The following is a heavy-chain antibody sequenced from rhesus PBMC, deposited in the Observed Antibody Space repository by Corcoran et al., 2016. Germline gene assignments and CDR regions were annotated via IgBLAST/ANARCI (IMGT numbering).Heavy chain of an antibody. Sequence: QVTLKESGPALVKPTQTLTLTCTFSGFSLSISGMGVGWIRQTPGKALEWLASIYWDDDKYYSTSLKSRLTISKDTSKNQVVLTMTHMDPVDTATYFCARLRGSGSWNWNYFDYWGQGVLVTVSS. V-gene: IGHV2S1*01. CDR1: GFSLSISGMG. CDR3: ARLRGSGSWNWNYFDY. J-gene: IGHJ4*01. CDR2: IYWDDDK. D-gene: IGHD6-25*01.